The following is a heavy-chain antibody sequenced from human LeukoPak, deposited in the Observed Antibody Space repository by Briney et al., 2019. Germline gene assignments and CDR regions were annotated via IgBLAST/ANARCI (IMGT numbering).Heavy chain of an antibody. CDR3: ARAVEMAAMTL. CDR1: GGSVSSYY. V-gene: IGHV4-59*02. D-gene: IGHD5-24*01. J-gene: IGHJ4*02. CDR2: IYYSGST. Sequence: SETLSLTCTVSGGSVSSYYWSWIRQPPGKGLEWIGYIYYSGSTNYNPSLKSRVTISVDTSKNQFSLKLTSVTAADTAVYYCARAVEMAAMTLWGQGTLVTVSS.